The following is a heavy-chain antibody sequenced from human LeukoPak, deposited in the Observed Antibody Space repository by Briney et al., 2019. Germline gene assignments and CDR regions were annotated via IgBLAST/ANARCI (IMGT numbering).Heavy chain of an antibody. Sequence: GGSLRLSCAASGFSLSNYWMNWVRQAPGKGLEWVSAISGSGGSTYYADSVKGRFTISRDNSKNTLYLQMNSLRAEDTAVYYCAKGRTFDYWGQGTLVTVSS. CDR3: AKGRTFDY. D-gene: IGHD1-14*01. V-gene: IGHV3-23*01. CDR1: GFSLSNYW. J-gene: IGHJ4*02. CDR2: ISGSGGST.